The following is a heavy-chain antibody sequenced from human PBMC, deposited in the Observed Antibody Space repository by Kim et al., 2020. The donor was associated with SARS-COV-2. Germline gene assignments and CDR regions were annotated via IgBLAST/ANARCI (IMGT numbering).Heavy chain of an antibody. CDR1: GFTFSNYW. D-gene: IGHD2-8*02. Sequence: GGSLRLSCAASGFTFSNYWMNWVRQAPGKGLEWVANINQDVTEKYSVDSVKGRFTISRDNAKNSLYLQMNSLRADDTAVYFCARGPVGYGPVLYRHFDSWGQGTLVTVSS. J-gene: IGHJ4*02. CDR3: ARGPVGYGPVLYRHFDS. V-gene: IGHV3-7*01. CDR2: INQDVTEK.